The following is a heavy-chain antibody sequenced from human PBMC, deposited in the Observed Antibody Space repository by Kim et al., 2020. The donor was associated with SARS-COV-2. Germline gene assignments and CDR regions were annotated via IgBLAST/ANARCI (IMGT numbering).Heavy chain of an antibody. CDR3: ARHPQGDY. CDR2: GSNT. Sequence: GSNTSYAASVKGRSTITRDTAKNTLYLQMNSLRAEETAVYYCARHPQGDYWGQGTLVTVSS. V-gene: IGHV3-74*01. J-gene: IGHJ4*02.